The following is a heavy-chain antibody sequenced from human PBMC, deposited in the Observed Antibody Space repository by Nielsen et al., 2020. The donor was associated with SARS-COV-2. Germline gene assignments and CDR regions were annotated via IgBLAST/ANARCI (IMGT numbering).Heavy chain of an antibody. Sequence: ASVKVSCKASGYTFTGYYMHWVRQAPGQGLEWMGRINPNSGGTNYAQKFQGRVTMTRDTSISTAYMELSRLRSDDTVVYYCARGSSTYSSSWPYFDYWGQGTLVTVSS. J-gene: IGHJ4*02. CDR3: ARGSSTYSSSWPYFDY. CDR2: INPNSGGT. D-gene: IGHD6-13*01. V-gene: IGHV1-2*05. CDR1: GYTFTGYY.